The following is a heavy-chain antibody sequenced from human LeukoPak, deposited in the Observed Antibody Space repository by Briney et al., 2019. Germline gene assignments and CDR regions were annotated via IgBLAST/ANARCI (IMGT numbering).Heavy chain of an antibody. Sequence: SETLSLTCTVSGGSISSSSYYWGWIRQPPGKGLEWIGSIYYSGSTYYNPSLKSRVSISVDTSKIQFSLNLSSVTAADTAVYYCAREKTVAVTRSFDYWGQGTLVTVSS. CDR3: AREKTVAVTRSFDY. D-gene: IGHD6-19*01. J-gene: IGHJ4*02. CDR1: GGSISSSSYY. V-gene: IGHV4-39*07. CDR2: IYYSGST.